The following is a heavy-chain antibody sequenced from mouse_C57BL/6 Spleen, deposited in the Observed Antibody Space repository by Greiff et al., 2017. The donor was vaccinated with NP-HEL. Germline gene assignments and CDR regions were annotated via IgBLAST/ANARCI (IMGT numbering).Heavy chain of an antibody. CDR1: GYTFTSYW. Sequence: VQLQQSGAELVKAGASVKMPCKASGYTFTSYWMHWVKQRLGQGLEWFAETNPTNGRTYYNEKFKSKATLTVDKSSSTAYMLLSGPTFEDSAVYYCARNKKIVATYVDYWGQGTTLTVSS. V-gene: IGHV1S81*02. CDR2: TNPTNGRT. D-gene: IGHD1-1*01. CDR3: ARNKKIVATYVDY. J-gene: IGHJ2*01.